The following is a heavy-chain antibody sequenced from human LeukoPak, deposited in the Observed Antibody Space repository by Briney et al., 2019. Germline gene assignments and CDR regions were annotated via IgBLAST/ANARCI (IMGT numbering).Heavy chain of an antibody. CDR1: GFTFSSYA. D-gene: IGHD3-10*01. J-gene: IGHJ4*02. CDR2: VSASGDST. V-gene: IGHV3-23*01. Sequence: GGPLRLSCAASGFTFSSYAMSWVRQAPGKGLAWISTVSASGDSTSYADSVKGRFTISRDNSKNAPYLQVNSLRADDAALYYCAKSHYYGSGSIDYWGQGTLVTVSP. CDR3: AKSHYYGSGSIDY.